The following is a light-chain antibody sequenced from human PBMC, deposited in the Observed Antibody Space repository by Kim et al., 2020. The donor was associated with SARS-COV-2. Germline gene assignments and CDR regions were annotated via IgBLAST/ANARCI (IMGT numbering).Light chain of an antibody. CDR1: QTLVSRD. CDR2: GAT. J-gene: IGKJ2*01. V-gene: IGKV3-20*01. CDR3: HHYGDSLKT. Sequence: EIVLTQSPGTLSLSPGERAILSCRSSQTLVSRDLAWYRQRPGQPPRLLIYGATRRASGVADRFGGSGSGTDFTLTIDRVDLEDFGVYYCHHYGDSLKTFGPGTRLEIK.